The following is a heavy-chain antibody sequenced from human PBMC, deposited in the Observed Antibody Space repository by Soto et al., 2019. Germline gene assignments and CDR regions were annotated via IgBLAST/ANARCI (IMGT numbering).Heavy chain of an antibody. J-gene: IGHJ4*02. CDR3: ARDGVGATTFFGYFDY. CDR1: GFTFSSYG. V-gene: IGHV3-30*03. D-gene: IGHD1-26*01. Sequence: GGSLRLSCAASGFTFSSYGMHWVRQAPGKGLEWVAVTSHDGSNKYYADSVRGRFTISRDNSKKTLYLQMDSLRAEDTAVYYCARDGVGATTFFGYFDYWGQGTLVTVSS. CDR2: TSHDGSNK.